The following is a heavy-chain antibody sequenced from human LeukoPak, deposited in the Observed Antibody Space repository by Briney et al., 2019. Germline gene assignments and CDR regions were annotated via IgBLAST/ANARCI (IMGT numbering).Heavy chain of an antibody. V-gene: IGHV4-61*08. D-gene: IGHD4-11*01. CDR2: IYYSGST. J-gene: IGHJ3*02. Sequence: SQTLSLTCTVSGGSISSGGYYWRWIRQPPGKGLEWIGYIYYSGSTNYNPSLKSRVTISVDTSKNQFSLKLSSVTAADTAVYYCARVTTVTTGAFDIWGQGTMVTVSS. CDR1: GGSISSGGYY. CDR3: ARVTTVTTGAFDI.